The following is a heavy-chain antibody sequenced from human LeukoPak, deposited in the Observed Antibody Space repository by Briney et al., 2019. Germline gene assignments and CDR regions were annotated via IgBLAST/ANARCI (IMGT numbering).Heavy chain of an antibody. V-gene: IGHV1-24*01. CDR3: ARFGDMKYCSGGSCYGTYNWFDP. Sequence: ASVKVSCKVSGYTLTELSMHWVRQAPGKGLEWMGGFDPEDGETIYAQKFQGRVTITADESTSTAYMELSSLRSEDTAVYYCARFGDMKYCSGGSCYGTYNWFDPWGQGTLVTVSS. CDR1: GYTLTELS. J-gene: IGHJ5*02. D-gene: IGHD2-15*01. CDR2: FDPEDGET.